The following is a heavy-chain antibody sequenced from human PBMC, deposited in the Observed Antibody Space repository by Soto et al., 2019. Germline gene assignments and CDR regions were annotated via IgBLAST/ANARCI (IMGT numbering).Heavy chain of an antibody. CDR1: GGTFSSYA. D-gene: IGHD5-12*01. V-gene: IGHV1-69*01. CDR3: ARTRWLQPLDY. CDR2: IIPIFGTA. J-gene: IGHJ4*02. Sequence: QVQLVPSGAEVKKPGSSVKVSCKASGGTFSSYAISWVRQAPGQGLEWMGGIIPIFGTANYAQKFHGRVTITADESTSTAYMELSNLRSEDTAVYYCARTRWLQPLDYWGQGTLVTVSS.